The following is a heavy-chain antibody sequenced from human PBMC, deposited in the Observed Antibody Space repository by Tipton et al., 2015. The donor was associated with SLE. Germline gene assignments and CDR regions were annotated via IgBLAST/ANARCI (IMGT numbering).Heavy chain of an antibody. V-gene: IGHV4-34*01. CDR1: GGSFSGYY. J-gene: IGHJ4*02. CDR3: ARGAAAHDY. D-gene: IGHD6-13*01. CDR2: INHSGST. Sequence: LRLSCAAYGGSFSGYYWSWVRQPPGKGLEWIGEINHSGSTNYNPSLKSRVTISVDTSKNQFSLKLSSVTAADTAVYYCARGAAAHDYWGQGTLVTVSS.